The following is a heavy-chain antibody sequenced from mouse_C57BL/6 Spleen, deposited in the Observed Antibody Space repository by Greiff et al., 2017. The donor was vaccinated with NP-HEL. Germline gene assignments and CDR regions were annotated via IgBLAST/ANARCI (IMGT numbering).Heavy chain of an antibody. Sequence: EVKLVESGGGLVKPGGSLKLSCAASGFTFSSYTMSWVRQTPEKRLEWVATISGGGGNTYYPDSVKGRFTISRDNAKNTLYLQMSSLRSEDTALYYCARDGYYEDYFDYWGQGTTLTVSS. V-gene: IGHV5-9*01. J-gene: IGHJ2*01. CDR3: ARDGYYEDYFDY. CDR2: ISGGGGNT. CDR1: GFTFSSYT. D-gene: IGHD2-3*01.